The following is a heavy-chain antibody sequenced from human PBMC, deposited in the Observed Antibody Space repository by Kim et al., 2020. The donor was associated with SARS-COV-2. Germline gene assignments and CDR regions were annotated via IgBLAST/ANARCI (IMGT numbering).Heavy chain of an antibody. J-gene: IGHJ6*02. CDR2: ISGSGGST. D-gene: IGHD2-15*01. V-gene: IGHV3-23*01. Sequence: GGSLRLSCAASGFTFSNYAMSWVRQAPGKGLEWVSAISGSGGSTYYADSVKGRFTISRDNSKNTLYLQMNSLRAEDTAVYYCAKGVVVKASYYYGMDVWGQGNTVTVSS. CDR1: GFTFSNYA. CDR3: AKGVVVKASYYYGMDV.